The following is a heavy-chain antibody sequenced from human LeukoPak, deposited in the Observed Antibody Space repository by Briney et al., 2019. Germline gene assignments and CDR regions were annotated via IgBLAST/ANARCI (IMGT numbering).Heavy chain of an antibody. CDR1: VGFLRSYH. Sequence: SETLSLTCTVSVGFLRSYHRSWVRQTPGKGLEWIGYIYYSGTTKYNPSLRSRVTISIDTSKSRFSLKLSSVTAADTAVYYCANACTNDSGGYCFYCDFDGWGRGTLVTVSS. CDR2: IYYSGTT. D-gene: IGHD3-22*01. V-gene: IGHV4-59*01. CDR3: ANACTNDSGGYCFYCDFDG. J-gene: IGHJ2*01.